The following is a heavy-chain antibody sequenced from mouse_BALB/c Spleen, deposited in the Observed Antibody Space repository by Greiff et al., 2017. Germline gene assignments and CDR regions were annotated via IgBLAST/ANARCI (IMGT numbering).Heavy chain of an antibody. CDR2: IDPANGNT. D-gene: IGHD2-3*01. V-gene: IGHV14-3*02. J-gene: IGHJ4*01. CDR3: AVGGYYYYYAMDY. Sequence: VQLQQSGAELVKPGASVKLSCTASGFNIKDTYMHWVKQRPEQGLEWIGRIDPANGNTKYDPKFQGKATITADTSSNTAYLQLSSLTSEDTAVYYCAVGGYYYYYAMDYWGQGTSVTVSS. CDR1: GFNIKDTY.